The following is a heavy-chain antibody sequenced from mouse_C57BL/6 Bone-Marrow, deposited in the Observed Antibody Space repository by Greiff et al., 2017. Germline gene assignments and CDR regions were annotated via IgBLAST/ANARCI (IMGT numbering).Heavy chain of an antibody. CDR2: IYPNSGGT. CDR3: ARAYYSNYGFAY. V-gene: IGHV1-72*01. D-gene: IGHD2-5*01. J-gene: IGHJ3*01. Sequence: QVQLQQPGAELVKPGASVKLSCKASGYTFTSYWMHWVKQRPGRGLEWIGRIYPNSGGTKYNEKFKSKATLTVDKPSSTAYMQLSSLTSEDSAVYYCARAYYSNYGFAYWGQGTLVTVSA. CDR1: GYTFTSYW.